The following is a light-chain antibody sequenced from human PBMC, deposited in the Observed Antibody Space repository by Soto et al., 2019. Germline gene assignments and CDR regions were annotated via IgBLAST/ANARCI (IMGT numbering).Light chain of an antibody. J-gene: IGKJ1*01. CDR3: QQCDNWPRT. Sequence: EIGMTQSASNLSVSPGERVILSCGASQSVGNNLAWYQQRPGQAPSLLVHGASTRATGIPARFSGSGYGTEFNLTISSLQPEDFAVYYCQQCDNWPRTFGQGTKVDIK. V-gene: IGKV3-15*01. CDR2: GAS. CDR1: QSVGNN.